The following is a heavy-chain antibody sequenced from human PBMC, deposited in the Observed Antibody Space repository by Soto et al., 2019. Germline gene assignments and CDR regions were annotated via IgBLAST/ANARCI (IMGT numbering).Heavy chain of an antibody. CDR3: AKVYNFILIPRH. Sequence: GGSLRLSCAASGFTFSSYALSWVRQAPGKGLEWVSAISISGGLTYYADSVKGRFTISRDNFKTTLYLQMNSLRADDTAVYYFAKVYNFILIPRHWAQGTLVTVS. CDR2: ISISGGLT. D-gene: IGHD3-10*01. CDR1: GFTFSSYA. J-gene: IGHJ1*01. V-gene: IGHV3-23*01.